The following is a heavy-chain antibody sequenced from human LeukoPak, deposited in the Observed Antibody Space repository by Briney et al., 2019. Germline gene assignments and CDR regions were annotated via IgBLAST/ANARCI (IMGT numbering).Heavy chain of an antibody. Sequence: GGSLRLSCAASGFTFSSYAMSWVRQAPGKGLEWVSHISSRSVILYADSVKGRFTISRDNAKNSLYLQMNSLRAEDTAVYYCVRDSVDAEFDYWGQGTLVTVSS. CDR1: GFTFSSYA. CDR2: ISSRSVI. D-gene: IGHD5/OR15-5a*01. CDR3: VRDSVDAEFDY. J-gene: IGHJ4*02. V-gene: IGHV3-48*04.